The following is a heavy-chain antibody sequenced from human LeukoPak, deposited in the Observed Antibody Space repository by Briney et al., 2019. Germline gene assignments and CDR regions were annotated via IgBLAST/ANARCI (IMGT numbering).Heavy chain of an antibody. Sequence: GGSLRLSCAASGFTVSSNYMSWVRQAPGKGLEWVSVIYSGGSTYYADSVKGRFTISRDNSKNTLYLQMNSLRAEDTAVYYSATRGVLGRFLEWDYYYYYGMDVWGQGTTVTVSS. V-gene: IGHV3-66*01. D-gene: IGHD3-3*01. J-gene: IGHJ6*02. CDR3: ATRGVLGRFLEWDYYYYYGMDV. CDR1: GFTVSSNY. CDR2: IYSGGST.